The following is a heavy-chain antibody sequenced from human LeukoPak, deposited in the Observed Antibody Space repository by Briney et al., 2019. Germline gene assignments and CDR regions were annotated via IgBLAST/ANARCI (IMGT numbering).Heavy chain of an antibody. CDR1: GFTFDDYA. J-gene: IGHJ6*02. Sequence: PGGSLRLSCAASGFTFDDYAMHWVRQAPGKGLEWVSCISWNSGSIYYADSVKGRFTISRDNAKNSLYLQMHRMRAEDTALYYCARSRLSSYYSYYYGMDVWGQGTTVTVSS. V-gene: IGHV3-9*01. CDR2: ISWNSGSI. D-gene: IGHD3-10*01. CDR3: ARSRLSSYYSYYYGMDV.